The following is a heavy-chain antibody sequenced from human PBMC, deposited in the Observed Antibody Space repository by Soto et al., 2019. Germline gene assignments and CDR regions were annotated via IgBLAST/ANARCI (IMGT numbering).Heavy chain of an antibody. J-gene: IGHJ6*02. CDR2: FHYGEST. CDR1: CGAISIGPYY. D-gene: IGHD2-2*01. V-gene: IGHV4-39*02. CDR3: ARLGGFCSSTNCYGYYAMDV. Sequence: SKILSITFIAYCGAISIGPYYWGWIRHRPGEGLEWIATFHYGESTHYNPSLESRVTVSVDTSQNHFSLKVSSVTVADTAVYYCARLGGFCSSTNCYGYYAMDVWGQGTTVS.